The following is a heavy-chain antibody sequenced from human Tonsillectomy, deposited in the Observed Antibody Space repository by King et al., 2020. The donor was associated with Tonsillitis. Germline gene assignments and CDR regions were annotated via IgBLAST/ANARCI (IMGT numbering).Heavy chain of an antibody. CDR1: GFIFSSYA. CDR2: ISYDGSNK. Sequence: VQLVESGGGVVQPGRSLRLSCAASGFIFSSYAMHWVRQAPGKGLEWVAVISYDGSNKYYADSVKGRFTISRDNSKNTLYLHMNSLRAEDTAVYYCARGGGGELLSSDYWGQGTLVTVSS. D-gene: IGHD3-10*01. V-gene: IGHV3-30*04. J-gene: IGHJ4*02. CDR3: ARGGGGELLSSDY.